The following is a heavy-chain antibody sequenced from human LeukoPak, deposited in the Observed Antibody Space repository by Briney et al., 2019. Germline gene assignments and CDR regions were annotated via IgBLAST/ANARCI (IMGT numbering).Heavy chain of an antibody. CDR1: GYTFTSYG. V-gene: IGHV1-18*01. CDR2: ISAYNGNT. CDR3: ARDAGIAVAGTIKDY. J-gene: IGHJ4*02. Sequence: ASVKVSCKASGYTFTSYGISWVRQAPGQGLEWMGWISAYNGNTNCAQKLQGRVTMTTDTSTSTAYMELRSLRSDDTAVYYCARDAGIAVAGTIKDYWGQGTLVTVSS. D-gene: IGHD6-19*01.